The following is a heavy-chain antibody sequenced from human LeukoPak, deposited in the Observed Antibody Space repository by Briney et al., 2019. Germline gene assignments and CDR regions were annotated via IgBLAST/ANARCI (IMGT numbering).Heavy chain of an antibody. CDR2: ISGSGGST. D-gene: IGHD1-7*01. CDR1: GFTFSSYA. Sequence: GGSLRLSCAASGFTFSSYAMSWVRQAPGKGLEWVSAISGSGGSTHYADSVKGRFTVSRDNSKNMLYLQLNSLKAEDTAIYYCAKEGKTRNWNYFQAKPVYWGQGTLVIVSS. V-gene: IGHV3-23*01. J-gene: IGHJ4*02. CDR3: AKEGKTRNWNYFQAKPVY.